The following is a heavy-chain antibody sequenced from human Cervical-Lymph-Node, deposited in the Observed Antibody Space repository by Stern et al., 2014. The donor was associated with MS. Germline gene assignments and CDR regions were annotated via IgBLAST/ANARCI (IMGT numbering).Heavy chain of an antibody. CDR3: ARVDGYSVSSGYPSTYYFDY. V-gene: IGHV1-46*03. Sequence: VQLVESGAEVKKPGASVTVSCKASGYIFTSYYIHWVRQAPGQGLEWMGIINPRGGSTTYAQKFQGRVTMTRDTSTNTVNMELSSLRSEDTAVYYCARVDGYSVSSGYPSTYYFDYWGQGTLVTVSS. CDR2: INPRGGST. CDR1: GYIFTSYY. J-gene: IGHJ4*02. D-gene: IGHD3-22*01.